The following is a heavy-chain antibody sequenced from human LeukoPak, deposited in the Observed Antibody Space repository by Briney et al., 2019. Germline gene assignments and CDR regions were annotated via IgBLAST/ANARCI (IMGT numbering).Heavy chain of an antibody. Sequence: GGSLRLSCAASGFTFSNAWMSWVRQAPGKGLEWVSSISSSSSYMYYADSVKGRFTISRDNAKNSLYLQMNSLRAEDTALYYCARGGPAARGRSNFDNWGQGTLVTV. CDR2: ISSSSSYM. CDR1: GFTFSNAW. J-gene: IGHJ4*02. D-gene: IGHD2-2*01. V-gene: IGHV3-21*01. CDR3: ARGGPAARGRSNFDN.